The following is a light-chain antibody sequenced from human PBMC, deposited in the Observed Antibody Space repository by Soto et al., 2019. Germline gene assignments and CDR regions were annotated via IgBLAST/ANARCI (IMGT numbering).Light chain of an antibody. J-gene: IGKJ4*01. Sequence: EIVLTQSPGTLSLSPGERATLSCRASQSVSGTYLAWYQQKPGQAPRLLIYGASNRATGVPDRFSGSGSGTDFTLTISRLEPEDFAVYYCQQYDNSPPLTFGGGIKVEIK. CDR2: GAS. V-gene: IGKV3-20*01. CDR1: QSVSGTY. CDR3: QQYDNSPPLT.